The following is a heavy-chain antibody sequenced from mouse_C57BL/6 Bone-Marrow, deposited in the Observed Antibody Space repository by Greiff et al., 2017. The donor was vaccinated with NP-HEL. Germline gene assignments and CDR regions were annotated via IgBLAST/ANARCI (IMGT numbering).Heavy chain of an antibody. CDR1: GYAFSSSW. D-gene: IGHD2-4*01. J-gene: IGHJ1*03. CDR3: ARVYDYDVPTYWYFDV. Sequence: VQLQQSGPELVKPGASVKISCKASGYAFSSSWMNWVKQRPGKGLEWIGRIYPGDGDTNYIGKFKGKATLTADKSSSTAYMQLSSLTSEDSAVYFCARVYDYDVPTYWYFDVWGTGTTVTVSS. V-gene: IGHV1-82*01. CDR2: IYPGDGDT.